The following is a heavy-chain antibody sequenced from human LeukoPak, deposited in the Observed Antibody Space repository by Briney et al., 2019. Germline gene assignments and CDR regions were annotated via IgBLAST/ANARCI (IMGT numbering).Heavy chain of an antibody. CDR2: IKHDGSEK. CDR3: AKGGQYSGSHWVDY. D-gene: IGHD1-26*01. V-gene: IGHV3-7*03. Sequence: GGSLRLSCAASGFIFSSYWMSWVRQAPGKGLEWVANIKHDGSEKYYVDSVKGRFTISRDNSKNTLYLQMNSLRAEDTAVYYCAKGGQYSGSHWVDYWGQGTLVTVSS. J-gene: IGHJ4*02. CDR1: GFIFSSYW.